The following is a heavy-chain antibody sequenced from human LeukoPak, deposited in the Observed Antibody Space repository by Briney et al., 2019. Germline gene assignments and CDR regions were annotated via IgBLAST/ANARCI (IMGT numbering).Heavy chain of an antibody. D-gene: IGHD3-22*01. CDR2: ISGSGGST. J-gene: IGHJ4*02. CDR3: AKVVGTMIVVAPFDY. Sequence: GGSLRLSCAASGFTFSSYAMSWARQPPGKGREWVSAISGSGGSTYYADSVKGRFTISRDNSKNTLYLQMNSLRAEDTAVYYCAKVVGTMIVVAPFDYWGQGTLVTVSS. V-gene: IGHV3-23*01. CDR1: GFTFSSYA.